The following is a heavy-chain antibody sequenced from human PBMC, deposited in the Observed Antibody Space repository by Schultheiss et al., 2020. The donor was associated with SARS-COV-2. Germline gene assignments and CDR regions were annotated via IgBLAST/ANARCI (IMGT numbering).Heavy chain of an antibody. V-gene: IGHV3-30*04. CDR2: ISYDGSNK. Sequence: GGSLRLSCAASGLTFSSYAMSRVRQAPGKGLEWVAVISYDGSNKYYADSVKGRFTISRDNSKNTLYLQMNSLRAEDTAVYYCARGLRSGYRTVDYWGQGALGTGSS. CDR3: ARGLRSGYRTVDY. D-gene: IGHD3-3*01. J-gene: IGHJ4*02. CDR1: GLTFSSYA.